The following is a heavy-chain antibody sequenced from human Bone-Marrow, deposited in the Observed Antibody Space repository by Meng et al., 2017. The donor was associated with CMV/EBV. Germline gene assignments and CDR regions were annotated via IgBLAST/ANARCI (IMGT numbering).Heavy chain of an antibody. V-gene: IGHV1-69*05. J-gene: IGHJ6*02. CDR3: ASRMATKTPARYYYYGMDV. D-gene: IGHD5-24*01. CDR2: IIPIFGTA. Sequence: SVKVSCKASGGTFSSYAISWVRQAPGQGLEWMGGIIPIFGTANYAQKFQGRVTITTDESTSTAYMEPSSLRSEDTAVYYCASRMATKTPARYYYYGMDVWGQGTTATVSS. CDR1: GGTFSSYA.